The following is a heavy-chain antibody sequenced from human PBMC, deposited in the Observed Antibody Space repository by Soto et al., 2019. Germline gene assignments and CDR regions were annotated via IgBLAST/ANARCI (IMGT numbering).Heavy chain of an antibody. CDR1: GFSLSTSGVG. Sequence: QITLKESGPKLVKPTQTLTLTCTFSGFSLSTSGVGVGWIRQPPGKALECLALIYWDDDKRYSPSLKIRLTTNKHSPKNRVVLTMTKMDTVDTTTYTCAHRLNIVEVPAASDAFDILGQGTMVTVSS. J-gene: IGHJ3*02. CDR2: IYWDDDK. CDR3: AHRLNIVEVPAASDAFDI. D-gene: IGHD2-2*01. V-gene: IGHV2-5*02.